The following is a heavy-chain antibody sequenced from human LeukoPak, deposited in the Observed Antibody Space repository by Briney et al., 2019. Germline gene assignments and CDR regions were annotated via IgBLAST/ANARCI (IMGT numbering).Heavy chain of an antibody. D-gene: IGHD3-10*02. CDR2: IFNSGST. J-gene: IGHJ4*02. Sequence: SETLSLTCTFSGDSINTYYFSWIRQPPGKGLEWLGGIFNSGSTDIRPSLNSRVTMSLDTSKYQFDLRLSYVTAADTAVYYCARVGCSNSYCYVRGMDYWGQGTLVTVSS. V-gene: IGHV4-59*01. CDR3: ARVGCSNSYCYVRGMDY. CDR1: GDSINTYY.